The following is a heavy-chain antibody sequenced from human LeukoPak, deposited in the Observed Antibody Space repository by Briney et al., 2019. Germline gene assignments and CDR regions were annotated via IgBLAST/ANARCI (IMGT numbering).Heavy chain of an antibody. CDR3: ARRYYDILTGYYGTFDY. CDR1: GGSFSGYY. CDR2: INHSGST. D-gene: IGHD3-9*01. Sequence: SETRSLTCAVYGGSFSGYYWSWIRQPPGKGLEWIGEINHSGSTNYNPSLKSRVTISVDTSKNQFSLKLSSVTAADTAVYYCARRYYDILTGYYGTFDYWGQGTLVTVSS. J-gene: IGHJ4*02. V-gene: IGHV4-34*01.